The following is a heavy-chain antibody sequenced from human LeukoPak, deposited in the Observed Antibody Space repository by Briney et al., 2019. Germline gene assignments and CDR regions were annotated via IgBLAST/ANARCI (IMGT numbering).Heavy chain of an antibody. CDR2: IYHSGST. CDR1: GGSISSGGYS. V-gene: IGHV4-30-2*01. J-gene: IGHJ3*02. Sequence: PSQTLSLTCAVSGGSISSGGYSWSWIRQPPGKGLEWIGYIYHSGSTYYNPSLKSRVTISVDRSKNQFSLKLSSVTAADTAVYYCAGALGIVEAFDIWGQGTMVTVSS. D-gene: IGHD7-27*01. CDR3: AGALGIVEAFDI.